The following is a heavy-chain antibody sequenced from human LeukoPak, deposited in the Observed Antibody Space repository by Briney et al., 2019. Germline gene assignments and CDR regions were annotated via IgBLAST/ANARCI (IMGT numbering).Heavy chain of an antibody. Sequence: GGSLRLSCAASRLTFSDYYMSWIRQAPGKGLEWVSYISSSGSTIYYADSVKGRFTISRDNAKNSLYLQMNSLRAEDTAVYYCARECSSTSCYHDYWGQGTLVTVSS. CDR2: ISSSGSTI. D-gene: IGHD2-2*01. J-gene: IGHJ4*02. CDR3: ARECSSTSCYHDY. CDR1: RLTFSDYY. V-gene: IGHV3-11*01.